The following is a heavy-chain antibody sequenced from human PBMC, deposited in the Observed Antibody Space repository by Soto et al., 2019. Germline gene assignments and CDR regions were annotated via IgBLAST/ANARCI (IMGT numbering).Heavy chain of an antibody. CDR2: ISYDGSNK. D-gene: IGHD6-19*01. CDR3: AKDRGWSSADLDY. CDR1: GFTFSSFG. J-gene: IGHJ4*02. V-gene: IGHV3-30*18. Sequence: PGGSLRLSCAASGFTFSSFGMHWVRQAPGKGLEWVALISYDGSNKYYADSVKGRFTISRDKSKNTLYLQMNSLRAEDTAVYYCAKDRGWSSADLDYWGQGTPVTV.